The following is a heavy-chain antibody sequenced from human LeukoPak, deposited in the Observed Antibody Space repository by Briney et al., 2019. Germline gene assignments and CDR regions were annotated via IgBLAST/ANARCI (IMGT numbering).Heavy chain of an antibody. CDR1: GYTFTSYY. D-gene: IGHD3-9*01. CDR3: ARVPTYYDILTGYQYYFDY. V-gene: IGHV1-46*01. Sequence: ASVKVSCKASGYTFTSYYMHWVRQAPGQGLEWMGIINPSGGSTSYAQKFQGRVTMTRGTSTSTVYMELSSLRSEDTAVYYCARVPTYYDILTGYQYYFDYWGQGTLVTVSS. CDR2: INPSGGST. J-gene: IGHJ4*02.